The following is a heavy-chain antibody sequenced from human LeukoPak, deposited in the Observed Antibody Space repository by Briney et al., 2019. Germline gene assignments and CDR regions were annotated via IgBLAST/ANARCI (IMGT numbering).Heavy chain of an antibody. CDR3: ARTVKQTFFFEH. CDR2: IYPGDSEI. D-gene: IGHD3-10*01. CDR1: GYSFTSHW. J-gene: IGHJ4*02. Sequence: GESLKISCKGSGYSFTSHWIGWVRQMPGKGLEWIGIIYPGDSEIRLTPSFQGQVTLSVDNSINTAYLQWSSLKASDAAMFYCARTVKQTFFFEHWGQGTPVSVSS. V-gene: IGHV5-51*01.